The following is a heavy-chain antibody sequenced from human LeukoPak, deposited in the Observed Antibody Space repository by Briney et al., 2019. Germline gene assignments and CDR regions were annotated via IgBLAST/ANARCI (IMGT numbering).Heavy chain of an antibody. Sequence: PGGSLRLSCAASGVTFSNYGMHWVRQAPGKGLEWVAFISYDGNDQYYADSVKGRFTISRDNSKNTLYLQTNSLRPEDTAVYYCAKTVNFYDSRRLDYRGQGALVTVSS. D-gene: IGHD3-22*01. CDR2: ISYDGNDQ. J-gene: IGHJ4*02. V-gene: IGHV3-30*18. CDR3: AKTVNFYDSRRLDY. CDR1: GVTFSNYG.